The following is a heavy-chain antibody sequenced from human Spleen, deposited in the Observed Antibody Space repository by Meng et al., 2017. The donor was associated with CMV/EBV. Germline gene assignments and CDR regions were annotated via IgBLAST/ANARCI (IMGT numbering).Heavy chain of an antibody. CDR2: INAGNGNT. J-gene: IGHJ4*02. D-gene: IGHD1-26*01. CDR1: GYTFTSDA. V-gene: IGHV1-3*01. CDR3: ARARIVGAIHFDY. Sequence: KAYGYTFTSDAMHWVRQAPGQRLEWMGWINAGNGNTKYSQKFQGRVTITRDTSASTAYMELSSLRSEDTAVYYCARARIVGAIHFDYWGQGTLVTVSS.